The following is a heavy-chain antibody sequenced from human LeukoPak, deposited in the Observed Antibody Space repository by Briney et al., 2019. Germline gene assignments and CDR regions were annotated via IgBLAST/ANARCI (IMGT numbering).Heavy chain of an antibody. J-gene: IGHJ4*02. CDR1: GFTFSSYA. Sequence: GGSLRLSCAASGFTFSSYAMSWVRQAPGKGLEWVSAISGSGGSTYYADSVKGRFTISRDNSKNALYLQMNSLRAEDTAVYYCAKKRYQLLSHFDYWGQGTLVTVSS. CDR3: AKKRYQLLSHFDY. CDR2: ISGSGGST. V-gene: IGHV3-23*01. D-gene: IGHD2-2*01.